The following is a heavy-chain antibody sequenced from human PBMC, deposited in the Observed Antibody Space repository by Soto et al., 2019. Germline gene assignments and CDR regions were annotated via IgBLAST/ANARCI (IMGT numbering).Heavy chain of an antibody. J-gene: IGHJ5*02. Sequence: SETLSLTCTVSGVSISRGDNYWNWIRQHPGKGLEWIGYIHYSGSTFYNPSLKSRVTISVDTSKNQFSLNLTSVTAADTAVYYCSRERVVLLWFGDGNWFDPWGQGTLVTVSS. CDR2: IHYSGST. V-gene: IGHV4-31*03. D-gene: IGHD3-10*01. CDR1: GVSISRGDNY. CDR3: SRERVVLLWFGDGNWFDP.